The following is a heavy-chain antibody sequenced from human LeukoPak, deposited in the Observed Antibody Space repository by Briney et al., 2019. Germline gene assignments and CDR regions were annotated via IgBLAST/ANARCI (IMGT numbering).Heavy chain of an antibody. CDR2: INWNGGTT. J-gene: IGHJ4*02. CDR1: GFTFEDYG. D-gene: IGHD3-22*01. V-gene: IGHV3-20*04. CDR3: AKDSSGYYLYFDY. Sequence: GGSLRLSCAASGFTFEDYGMNWVRQVPGKGLEWVSGINWNGGTTGYADSVKGRFTISRDNAKSSLYLQMNSLRAEDTAVYYCAKDSSGYYLYFDYWGQGTLVTVSS.